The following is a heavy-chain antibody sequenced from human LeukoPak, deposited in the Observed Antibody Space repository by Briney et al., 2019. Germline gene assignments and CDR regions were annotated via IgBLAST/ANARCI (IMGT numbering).Heavy chain of an antibody. V-gene: IGHV3-21*01. CDR1: GFSFSSYS. D-gene: IGHD6-19*01. J-gene: IGHJ4*02. CDR3: AREVENTSGWYSHFDY. Sequence: GGSLRLSCAASGFSFSSYSMNWVRQAPGKGLEWVSSISTSSSYIYYADSVKGRFTISRDNAKDSLYLQMNSLRAEDTAVYYCAREVENTSGWYSHFDYWGQGTLVTVSS. CDR2: ISTSSSYI.